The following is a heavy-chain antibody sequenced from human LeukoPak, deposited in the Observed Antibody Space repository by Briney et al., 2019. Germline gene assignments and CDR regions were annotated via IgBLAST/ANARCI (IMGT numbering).Heavy chain of an antibody. Sequence: SETLPLTCTVSGGSISIYSWTWIRQPPGKGLEWIGFIYNSGSTNYNPSLKSRVTISLDTSKNQFSLELTSLTAADTAVYYCARSQLRSRFDPWGQGTLVTVSS. CDR2: IYNSGST. J-gene: IGHJ5*02. CDR1: GGSISIYS. D-gene: IGHD3-3*01. CDR3: ARSQLRSRFDP. V-gene: IGHV4-59*01.